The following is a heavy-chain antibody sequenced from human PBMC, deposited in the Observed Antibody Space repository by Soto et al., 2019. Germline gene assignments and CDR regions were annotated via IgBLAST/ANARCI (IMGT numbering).Heavy chain of an antibody. CDR3: ARDQGIVVVPAATLDY. CDR2: IWYDGSNK. D-gene: IGHD2-2*01. V-gene: IGHV3-33*01. CDR1: GFTFRSYG. J-gene: IGHJ4*02. Sequence: QVQLVESGGGVVQPGRSLRLSCAASGFTFRSYGMHWVRQAPGKGLEWVAVIWYDGSNKYYADSVKGRFTISRDNSKNTLYLQMNSLRAEDTAVYYCARDQGIVVVPAATLDYWGQGTLVTVSS.